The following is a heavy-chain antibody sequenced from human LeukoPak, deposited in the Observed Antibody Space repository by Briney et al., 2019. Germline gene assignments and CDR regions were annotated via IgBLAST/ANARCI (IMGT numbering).Heavy chain of an antibody. J-gene: IGHJ4*02. Sequence: KTSQTLSLTCTVSGGSIRSGGDYWNWIRQHPGKGLEWIGYISNSGSTYYNPSLKSRITISVDTSKTQFPLNLNSVTAADTAVYYCATVIYDVLTGYYLQWGQGTLVTVSS. CDR1: GGSIRSGGDY. V-gene: IGHV4-31*03. D-gene: IGHD3-9*01. CDR2: ISNSGST. CDR3: ATVIYDVLTGYYLQ.